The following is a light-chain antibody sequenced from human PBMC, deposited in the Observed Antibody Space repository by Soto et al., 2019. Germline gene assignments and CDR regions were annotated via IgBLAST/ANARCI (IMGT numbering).Light chain of an antibody. J-gene: IGKJ1*01. V-gene: IGKV3-15*01. CDR2: GAS. CDR1: QGFSSN. Sequence: EILMTQSPATLSVSTGERATLSCRASQGFSSNLAWYQQKPGQAPRLLIYGASTRATGIPARFSGSGSGTEFTLTISSLQSEDFAVYYCQQYSDWPRTFGQGTKVEIK. CDR3: QQYSDWPRT.